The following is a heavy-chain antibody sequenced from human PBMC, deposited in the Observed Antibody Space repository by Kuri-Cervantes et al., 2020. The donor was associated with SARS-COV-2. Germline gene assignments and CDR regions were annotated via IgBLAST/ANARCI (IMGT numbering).Heavy chain of an antibody. V-gene: IGHV2-5*08. D-gene: IGHD3-22*01. Sequence: SGPTLVKPTQTLTLTCTFSGFSLSTSGMCVSWIRQPPGKALEWLALIYWDDDKRYGPSLKTRLTISKDTSKNQVVLTMTNMDPVDTATYYCARNTYYYDSSGYYYFDYWGQGTLVTVSS. CDR3: ARNTYYYDSSGYYYFDY. CDR1: GFSLSTSGMC. CDR2: IYWDDDK. J-gene: IGHJ4*02.